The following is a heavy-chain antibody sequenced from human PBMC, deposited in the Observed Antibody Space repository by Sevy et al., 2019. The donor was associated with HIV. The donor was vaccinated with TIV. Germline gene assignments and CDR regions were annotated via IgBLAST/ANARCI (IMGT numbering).Heavy chain of an antibody. CDR1: GFTFSRFG. Sequence: GGFLRLSCAASGFTFSRFGMHWVRQAPGKGLVWLAVISYDTKTKHFADSLKGRIAISRDNTKNTVDLQINSLRVEDPAVYYCAKGSAAAAVLDVWGRGTLVTVSS. CDR3: AKGSAAAAVLDV. D-gene: IGHD6-13*01. J-gene: IGHJ4*02. V-gene: IGHV3-30*18. CDR2: ISYDTKTK.